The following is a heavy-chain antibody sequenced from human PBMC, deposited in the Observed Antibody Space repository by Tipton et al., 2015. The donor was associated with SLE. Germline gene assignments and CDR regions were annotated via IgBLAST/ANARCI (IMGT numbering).Heavy chain of an antibody. CDR1: GYTFTSYY. V-gene: IGHV1-46*01. CDR3: ARGLGLDNSSSWYVKKDYFDY. CDR2: INPSGGST. J-gene: IGHJ4*02. D-gene: IGHD6-13*01. Sequence: QLVQSGAEVKKPGASVKVSCKASGYTFTSYYMHWVRQAPGQGLEWMGIINPSGGSTSYAQKFQGRVTMTRDTSTSTVYMELSSLRSEDTAVYYCARGLGLDNSSSWYVKKDYFDYWGQGTLLTVSS.